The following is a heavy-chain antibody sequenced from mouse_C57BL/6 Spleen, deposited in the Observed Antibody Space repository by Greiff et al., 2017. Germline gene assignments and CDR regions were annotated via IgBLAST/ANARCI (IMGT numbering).Heavy chain of an antibody. CDR3: ARSGSIFYYAMDY. CDR2: ISDGGSYT. V-gene: IGHV5-4*03. CDR1: GFTFSSYA. D-gene: IGHD1-1*01. Sequence: EVKLMESGGGLVKPGGSLKLSCAASGFTFSSYAMSWVRQTPEKRLEWVATISDGGSYTYYPDNVKGRFTISRDNAKNNLYLQMRHLKSDATAMYYCARSGSIFYYAMDYWGQGTSVTVSS. J-gene: IGHJ4*01.